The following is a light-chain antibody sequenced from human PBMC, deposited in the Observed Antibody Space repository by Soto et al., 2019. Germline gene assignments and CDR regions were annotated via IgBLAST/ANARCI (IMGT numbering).Light chain of an antibody. CDR2: TAS. V-gene: IGKV1-12*01. CDR3: QQAASFPIT. CDR1: QGVSTW. Sequence: DIQMTQSPSSVSASVGDRGAITFRASQGVSTWLAWYQQKPGKAPNLLIYTASSLQSGVPSRFSGSGSGTDFTLTINGLQPEDFATYYCQQAASFPITFGQGTRLEIK. J-gene: IGKJ5*01.